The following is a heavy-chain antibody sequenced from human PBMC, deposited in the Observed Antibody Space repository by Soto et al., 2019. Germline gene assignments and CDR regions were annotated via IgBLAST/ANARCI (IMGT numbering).Heavy chain of an antibody. CDR3: APLPLWFGDPQSYYYGMDV. Sequence: GGSLRLSCAASGFTFSSYAMSWVRQAPGKGLEWVSAISGSGGSTYYADSVKGRFTISRDNSKNTLYLQMNSLRAEDTAVYYCAPLPLWFGDPQSYYYGMDVWGQGTTVTVSS. CDR2: ISGSGGST. V-gene: IGHV3-23*01. D-gene: IGHD3-10*01. J-gene: IGHJ6*02. CDR1: GFTFSSYA.